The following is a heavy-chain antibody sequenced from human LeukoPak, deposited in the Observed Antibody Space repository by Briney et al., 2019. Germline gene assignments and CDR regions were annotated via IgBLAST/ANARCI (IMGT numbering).Heavy chain of an antibody. Sequence: SETLSLTCTVSLDSTTSNFWSWVRQPPGKGLEWIGEIHRSGSPNYNPSLQSRVTISIDRSRNQIVLELSSVTAAVTAVYYCAREIFGGFNPGAYWGQGILVTVSS. CDR1: LDSTTSNF. D-gene: IGHD3-3*01. V-gene: IGHV4-4*02. J-gene: IGHJ4*02. CDR2: IHRSGSP. CDR3: AREIFGGFNPGAY.